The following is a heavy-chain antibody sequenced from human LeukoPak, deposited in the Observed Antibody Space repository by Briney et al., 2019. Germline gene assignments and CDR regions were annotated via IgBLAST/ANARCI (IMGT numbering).Heavy chain of an antibody. CDR2: ISAYNGNT. J-gene: IGHJ6*02. CDR1: GYTFTSYG. CDR3: ARDSHYDILTTPYYYYYYGMDV. V-gene: IGHV1-18*01. D-gene: IGHD3-9*01. Sequence: GASVKVSCKASGYTFTSYGISWVRQAPGQGLEWMGWISAYNGNTNYAQKLQGRVTMTTDTSTSTAYMELRSLRSDDTAVYYCARDSHYDILTTPYYYYYYGMDVWGQGTTVNVSS.